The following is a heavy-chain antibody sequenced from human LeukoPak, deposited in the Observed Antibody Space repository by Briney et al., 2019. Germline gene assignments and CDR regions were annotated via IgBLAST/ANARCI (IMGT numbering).Heavy chain of an antibody. CDR3: ARTRDGYNLDAFDI. CDR1: GGSISIYY. J-gene: IGHJ3*02. V-gene: IGHV4-59*12. Sequence: SETLSLTCTVSGGSISIYYRSWIRQPPGKALEWIGYIYYSGSTNYNPSLKSRVTISVDTSKNQFSLNLSSVTAADTAVYYCARTRDGYNLDAFDIWGQGTMVTVSS. D-gene: IGHD5-24*01. CDR2: IYYSGST.